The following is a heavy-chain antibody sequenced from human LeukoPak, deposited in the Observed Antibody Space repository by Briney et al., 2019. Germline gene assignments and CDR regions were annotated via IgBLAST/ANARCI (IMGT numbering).Heavy chain of an antibody. D-gene: IGHD6-6*01. CDR1: GFTFSSYG. CDR2: ISYDGSNK. V-gene: IGHV3-30*03. Sequence: GRSLRLSCAASGFTFSSYGMHWVRQAPGKGLEWVAVISYDGSNKYYADSVKGRFTISRDNSKNTLYLQMNSLRAEDTVVYYCATVRAAPVDYWGQGTLVTVSS. J-gene: IGHJ4*02. CDR3: ATVRAAPVDY.